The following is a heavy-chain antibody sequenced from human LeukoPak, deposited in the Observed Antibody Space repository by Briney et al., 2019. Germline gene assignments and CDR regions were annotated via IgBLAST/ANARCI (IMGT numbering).Heavy chain of an antibody. CDR1: GGSFSGYY. D-gene: IGHD1-1*01. CDR2: INHSGST. CDR3: ARRAGTAFWWDWFDP. V-gene: IGHV4-34*01. Sequence: SETLSLTCAVYGGSFSGYYWSWIRQPPGKGLEWIGEINHSGSTSYNPSLKSRVTISVDTSKNQFSLKLSSVTAADTAVYYCARRAGTAFWWDWFDPWGQGTLVTVSS. J-gene: IGHJ5*02.